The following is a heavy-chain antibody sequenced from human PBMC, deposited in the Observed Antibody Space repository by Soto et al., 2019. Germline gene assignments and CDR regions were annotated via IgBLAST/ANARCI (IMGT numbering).Heavy chain of an antibody. CDR3: ARSVFP. CDR1: GGSISTGDYY. CDR2: FYYSGST. Sequence: QVQLQESCPGLVKPSQTLSLTCTVSGGSISTGDYYWNWIRQHPGKGLECIGYFYYSGSTYYNPSLNHRVTISVNTSKYQFSLTLSSVTAADTAVYYCARSVFPWGQGTLVTVSS. V-gene: IGHV4-31*03. J-gene: IGHJ5*02.